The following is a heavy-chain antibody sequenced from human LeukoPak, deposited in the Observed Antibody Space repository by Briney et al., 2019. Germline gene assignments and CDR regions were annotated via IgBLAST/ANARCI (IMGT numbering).Heavy chain of an antibody. V-gene: IGHV1-8*01. CDR3: ARADGMATEKGFDY. CDR2: MNPNSGNT. Sequence: ASVKVSCKASGYTFTSYGINWVRQATGQGLEWMGWMNPNSGNTGYAQKFQGRVTMTRNASISTAYMELSSLRSEDTAVYYCARADGMATEKGFDYWGQGTLVTVSS. CDR1: GYTFTSYG. J-gene: IGHJ4*02. D-gene: IGHD5-24*01.